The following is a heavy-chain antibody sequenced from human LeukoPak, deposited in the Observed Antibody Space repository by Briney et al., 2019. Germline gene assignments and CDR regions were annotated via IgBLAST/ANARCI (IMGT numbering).Heavy chain of an antibody. D-gene: IGHD5-24*01. CDR2: IYYSGST. Sequence: SQTLSLTCTVSGGSISSGDYYWSWIRQPPGKGLEWIGYIYYSGSTYYNPSLKSRVTISVDTSKNQFSLKLSSVTAADTAVYYCARVQGPEMYFDYLGQGTLVTVSS. V-gene: IGHV4-30-4*01. J-gene: IGHJ4*02. CDR3: ARVQGPEMYFDY. CDR1: GGSISSGDYY.